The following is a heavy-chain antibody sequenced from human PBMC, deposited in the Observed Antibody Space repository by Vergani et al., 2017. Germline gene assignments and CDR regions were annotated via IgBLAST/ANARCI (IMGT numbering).Heavy chain of an antibody. D-gene: IGHD6-6*01. J-gene: IGHJ5*02. Sequence: EVQLEESGGGLVLPGRSIRLSCVASGFTSAGYAMHWVRQAPGKGLEWVSGISWNSNSIGYADSVKGRFTISRDNAKNSLYLQMNSLRAEDTALYYCAKXLGTSSGGGWFDPWGQGTLVTVSS. V-gene: IGHV3-9*02. CDR3: AKXLGTSSGGGWFDP. CDR1: GFTSAGYA. CDR2: ISWNSNSI.